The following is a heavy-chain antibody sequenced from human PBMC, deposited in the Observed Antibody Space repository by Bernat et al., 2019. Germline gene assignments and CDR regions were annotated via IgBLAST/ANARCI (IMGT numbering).Heavy chain of an antibody. V-gene: IGHV3-30-3*01. CDR3: AGGWLDSSGYYYGYWYFDL. Sequence: VQLVESGGGVVQPGRSLRLSCAASGFTFSSYAMHWVRQAPGKGLEWVAVISYDGSNKYYADSVKGRFTISRDNSKNTLYLQMNSLRAEDTAVYYCAGGWLDSSGYYYGYWYFDLWGRGTLVTVSS. CDR2: ISYDGSNK. J-gene: IGHJ2*01. CDR1: GFTFSSYA. D-gene: IGHD3-22*01.